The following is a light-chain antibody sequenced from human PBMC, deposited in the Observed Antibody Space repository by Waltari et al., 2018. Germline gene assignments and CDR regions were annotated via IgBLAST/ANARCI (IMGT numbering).Light chain of an antibody. Sequence: SSELTQDPAVSVALGQTVRFTCQGDSLRTSYASWYQLKPGQAPVLVIYGKDKRPSGIPERISGYISGTTSSLTITGAQAEDDADYYCSSRNGRANQVVFAGGTKVTVL. CDR3: SSRNGRANQVV. CDR1: SLRTSY. V-gene: IGLV3-19*01. CDR2: GKD. J-gene: IGLJ3*02.